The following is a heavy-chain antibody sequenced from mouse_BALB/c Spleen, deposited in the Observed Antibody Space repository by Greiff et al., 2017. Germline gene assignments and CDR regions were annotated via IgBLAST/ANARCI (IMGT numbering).Heavy chain of an antibody. Sequence: VQRVESGGGLVKPGGSLKLSCAASGFTFSDYYMYWVRQTPEKRLEWVATISDGGSYTYYPDSVKGRFTISRDNAKNNLYLQMSSLKSEDTAMYYCASSSYGYFDYWGQGTTLTVSS. CDR3: ASSSYGYFDY. V-gene: IGHV5-4*02. J-gene: IGHJ2*01. D-gene: IGHD1-1*01. CDR2: ISDGGSYT. CDR1: GFTFSDYY.